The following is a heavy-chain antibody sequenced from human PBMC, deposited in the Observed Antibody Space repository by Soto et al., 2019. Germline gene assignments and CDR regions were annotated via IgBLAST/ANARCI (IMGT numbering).Heavy chain of an antibody. CDR1: RGSINNSY. CDR3: VKVAGGGLFDY. D-gene: IGHD2-15*01. CDR2: IHYTGST. J-gene: IGHJ4*02. Sequence: PSETLSLTCTVSRGSINNSYWTWIRQPPGKRLEWIGYIHYTGSTNYNPSLRGRVTMSVDTSKNQFSLKLTSETAADTAVYYCVKVAGGGLFDYWGPGNLVTVS. V-gene: IGHV4-59*01.